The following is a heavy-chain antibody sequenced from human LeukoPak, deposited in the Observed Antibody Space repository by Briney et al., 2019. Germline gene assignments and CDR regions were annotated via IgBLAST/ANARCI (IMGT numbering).Heavy chain of an antibody. CDR1: GGSFSGYY. CDR3: AMDPSTGYSSSWYGPGDWYFDL. CDR2: INHSGST. Sequence: PSETLSLTCVVYGGSFSGYYWSWIRQPPGKGLEWIGEINHSGSTNYNPSLKSRVTISVDTSKNQFSLKLSSVTAADTAVYYCAMDPSTGYSSSWYGPGDWYFDLWGRGTLVTVSS. J-gene: IGHJ2*01. D-gene: IGHD6-13*01. V-gene: IGHV4-34*01.